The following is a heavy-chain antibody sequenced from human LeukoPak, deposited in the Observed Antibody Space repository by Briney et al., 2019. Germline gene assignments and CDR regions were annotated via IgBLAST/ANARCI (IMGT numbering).Heavy chain of an antibody. CDR3: GGSSWYRNAFDI. V-gene: IGHV3-30*02. CDR1: GFTFSSYG. J-gene: IGHJ3*02. Sequence: PGGSLRLSCAASGFTFSSYGMHWVRQAPGKGLEWVAFIRYDGSNKYYADSVKGRFTISRDNSKNTLYLQMNSLRAEDTAVYYCGGSSWYRNAFDIWGQGTMVTVSS. D-gene: IGHD6-13*01. CDR2: IRYDGSNK.